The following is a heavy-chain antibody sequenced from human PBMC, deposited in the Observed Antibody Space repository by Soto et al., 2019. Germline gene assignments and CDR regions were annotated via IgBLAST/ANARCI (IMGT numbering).Heavy chain of an antibody. CDR1: GFTFSSYA. CDR3: AKVYNYGDYNWYFDL. Sequence: EVHLLESGGGLVQPGGSLRLSCAASGFTFSSYAMNWVRQAPGKGLEWVSAIRGSGDTTYYAGSVKGRFTISRDNSKNTLYLQMHTLRAEDTAVYYCAKVYNYGDYNWYFDLWGRGTLVTVSS. CDR2: IRGSGDTT. D-gene: IGHD4-17*01. V-gene: IGHV3-23*01. J-gene: IGHJ2*01.